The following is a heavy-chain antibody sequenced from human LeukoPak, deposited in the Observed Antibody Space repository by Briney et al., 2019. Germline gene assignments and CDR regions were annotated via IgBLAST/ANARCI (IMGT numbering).Heavy chain of an antibody. D-gene: IGHD4-17*01. J-gene: IGHJ4*02. CDR2: ISSSGTNI. CDR1: GFTFTSYS. CDR3: ARDRYGDYAIDY. Sequence: GGSLILSCAASGFTFTSYSMNWVRQAPGKGLEWVSYISSSGTNIYYADSVKGRFTIFRDNAKNSLYLQMISLRAEGTAVYFCARDRYGDYAIDYWGQGTLVTVSS. V-gene: IGHV3-48*04.